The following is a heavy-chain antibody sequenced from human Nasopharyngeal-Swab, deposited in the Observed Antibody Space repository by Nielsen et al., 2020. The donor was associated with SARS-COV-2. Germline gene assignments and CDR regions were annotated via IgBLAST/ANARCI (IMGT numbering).Heavy chain of an antibody. J-gene: IGHJ4*02. CDR2: ISWSSGSI. CDR3: AKDIGGAKDY. Sequence: GGSLRLSCAASGFTFDDYAMHWVRQAPGKGLEWVSGISWSSGSIGYADSVKGRFTISRDNAKNSLYLQMNSLRAEDTALYYCAKDIGGAKDYWGQGTLVTVSS. V-gene: IGHV3-9*01. CDR1: GFTFDDYA. D-gene: IGHD3-10*01.